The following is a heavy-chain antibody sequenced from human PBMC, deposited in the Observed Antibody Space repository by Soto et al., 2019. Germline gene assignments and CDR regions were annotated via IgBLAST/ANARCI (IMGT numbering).Heavy chain of an antibody. CDR3: ARHYGYYSHYMDV. J-gene: IGHJ6*03. Sequence: QLQLQESGPGLVKPSETLSLTCTVSGDSISNNNFYWGWIRQPPGKGLEWIGSIYYSGSNYYNPSLKSRVTISVDTSNNQVSLKLSSVTAADTAVYYCARHYGYYSHYMDVWTKGTTVTVSS. CDR1: GDSISNNNFY. D-gene: IGHD3-10*01. CDR2: IYYSGSN. V-gene: IGHV4-39*01.